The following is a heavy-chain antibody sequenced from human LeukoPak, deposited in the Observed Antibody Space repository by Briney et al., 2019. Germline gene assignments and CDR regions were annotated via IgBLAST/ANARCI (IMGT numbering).Heavy chain of an antibody. CDR1: NFTISSYV. CDR3: VRDGGSAWYINGDEAFDI. J-gene: IGHJ3*02. D-gene: IGHD6-19*01. V-gene: IGHV3-21*01. CDR2: INSNSNEI. Sequence: PAGTLTLSCTASNFTISSYVMNWVRQAPGKGLERVSSINSNSNEIYYSDPARGRFTTSRDNANNPLYLQMNSLRAEDTAVYYCVRDGGSAWYINGDEAFDIWGQGTMVTVSS.